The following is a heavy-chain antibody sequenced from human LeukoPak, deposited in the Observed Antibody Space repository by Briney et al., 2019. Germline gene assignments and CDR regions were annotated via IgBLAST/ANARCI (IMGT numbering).Heavy chain of an antibody. CDR1: GYTFTSYY. D-gene: IGHD2-2*01. J-gene: IGHJ6*04. V-gene: IGHV1-46*01. CDR2: INPSGGST. CDR3: ARTRYCSSTSCAGMDV. Sequence: ASVKVSCKASGYTFTSYYMHWVRQAPGQGLEWMGIINPSGGSTSYAQKFQGRVTMTRDMSTSTVYMELSSLRSEDTAVYYCARTRYCSSTSCAGMDVWGKGTTVTVSS.